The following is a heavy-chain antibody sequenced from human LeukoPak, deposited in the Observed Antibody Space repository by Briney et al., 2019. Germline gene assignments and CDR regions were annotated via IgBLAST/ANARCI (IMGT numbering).Heavy chain of an antibody. CDR2: ISGSGGST. CDR1: GFTFSSYA. Sequence: PGGSLRLSCAASGFTFSSYAMSWVRRAPGKGLEWVSGISGSGGSTYYADSVKGRFTISRDNSKNTLYLQMNSLRAEDTAVYYCAKNVLHQLRAYYYYMDVWGKGTTVTVSS. D-gene: IGHD2-2*01. J-gene: IGHJ6*03. CDR3: AKNVLHQLRAYYYYMDV. V-gene: IGHV3-23*01.